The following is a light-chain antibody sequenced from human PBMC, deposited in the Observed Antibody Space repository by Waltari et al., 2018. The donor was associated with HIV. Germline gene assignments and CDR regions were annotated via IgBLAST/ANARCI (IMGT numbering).Light chain of an antibody. V-gene: IGLV2-14*01. CDR2: EVT. J-gene: IGLJ2*01. CDR1: DLPDYQY. CDR3: TSYISGTSPV. Sequence: QSALTQPASVSGSPGPSITISCDLPDYQYVSWYQRHPGKAPKVIIYEVTNRPSGLSNRFSGSKSGNTATLTISGLQPEDEADYFCTSYISGTSPVFGRGTRVTVL.